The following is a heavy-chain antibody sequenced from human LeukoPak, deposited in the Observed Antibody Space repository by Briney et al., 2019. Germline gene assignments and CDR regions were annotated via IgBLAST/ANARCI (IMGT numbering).Heavy chain of an antibody. CDR2: INNAGSST. CDR1: GFTFSPYW. CDR3: ARDQDGVGATIDL. V-gene: IGHV3-74*01. Sequence: GGSLRLSCAASGFTFSPYWMHWVRQAPGKGPVWVSRINNAGSSTWYAESVKGRFTISRDNARNTLSLQMHSLRAEDTALYYCARDQDGVGATIDLWGQGTLVTVSS. D-gene: IGHD1-26*01. J-gene: IGHJ5*02.